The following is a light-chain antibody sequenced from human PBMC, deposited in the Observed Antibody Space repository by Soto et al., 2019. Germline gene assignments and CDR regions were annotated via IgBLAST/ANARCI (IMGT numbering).Light chain of an antibody. V-gene: IGLV2-14*01. CDR3: SSYTSSSTLYV. CDR1: SSDIGGYNY. CDR2: EVS. J-gene: IGLJ1*01. Sequence: QSVLTQPASVSGSAGQSITISCAGTSSDIGGYNYVSWYQQHPGKAPKVMIYEVSNRPSGVSNRFSGSKSGNTASLTISGLXAEDEADYYCSSYTSSSTLYVFGSGTKVTV.